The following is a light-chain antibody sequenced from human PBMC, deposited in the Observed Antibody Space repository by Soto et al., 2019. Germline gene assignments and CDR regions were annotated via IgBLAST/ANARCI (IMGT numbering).Light chain of an antibody. CDR3: QQYKNWPPLYT. V-gene: IGKV3-15*01. CDR1: QNIGSN. Sequence: EIVMTQSPVTLSVSPGERVTLSCRASQNIGSNLAWYQQKPGQAPRLLIYEASTRATGIPATFSGSGSATEFTLTISSLQSADFAVYYCQQYKNWPPLYTFGQGTKLEIK. J-gene: IGKJ2*01. CDR2: EAS.